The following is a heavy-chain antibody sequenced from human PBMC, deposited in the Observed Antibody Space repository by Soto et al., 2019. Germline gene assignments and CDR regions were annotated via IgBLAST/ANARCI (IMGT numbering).Heavy chain of an antibody. V-gene: IGHV4-30-2*01. CDR2: IYHSGST. J-gene: IGHJ4*02. CDR3: DRAVHSFWSGYFDY. D-gene: IGHD3-3*01. CDR1: GGLISGGGYS. Sequence: SETQSLTSAVSGGLISGGGYSRLWIRQPPGKGLEWIGYIYHSGSTYYNPSLKSRVTISVDRSKNQFSLKLSSVTAADTAVYYCDRAVHSFWSGYFDYWGQGTLVPVSS.